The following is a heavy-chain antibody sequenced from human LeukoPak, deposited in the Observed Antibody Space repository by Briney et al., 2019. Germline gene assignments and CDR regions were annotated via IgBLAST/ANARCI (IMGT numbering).Heavy chain of an antibody. D-gene: IGHD6-13*01. CDR2: INHSGST. CDR3: ARGRGAAADNYYYYGMDV. Sequence: SETLSLTCAVYGGSFSGYYWSWIRQPPGKGLGWIGEINHSGSTNYNPSLKSRVTISVDTSKNQFSLKLSSVTAADTAVYYCARGRGAAADNYYYYGMDVWGQGTTVTVSS. J-gene: IGHJ6*02. V-gene: IGHV4-34*01. CDR1: GGSFSGYY.